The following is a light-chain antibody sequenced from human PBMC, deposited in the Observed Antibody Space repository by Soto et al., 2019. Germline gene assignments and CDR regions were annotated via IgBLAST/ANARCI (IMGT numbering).Light chain of an antibody. J-gene: IGLJ1*01. Sequence: QSVLTQPASGSGSPGQSISISCTGTSSDVGGYNYVSWYQHHPGKAPKLIIYDVTNRPSGVSNPFSGSKSGNTASLTISGLQPEDEADYYCSSYTTSNTRQIVFGTVTKVTVL. CDR2: DVT. V-gene: IGLV2-14*03. CDR3: SSYTTSNTRQIV. CDR1: SSDVGGYNY.